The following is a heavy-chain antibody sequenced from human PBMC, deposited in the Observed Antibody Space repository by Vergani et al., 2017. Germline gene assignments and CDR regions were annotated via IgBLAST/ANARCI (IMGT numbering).Heavy chain of an antibody. CDR2: NYPGDSEV. CDR1: GYSFTSYW. CDR3: ACWGHGSEYVGALQL. J-gene: IGHJ3*01. Sequence: EVQLVQSGAEVKKPGESLTISCKGSGYSFTSYWIGWVRQMPGKGLEWMRINYPGDSEVKSNPTFRGHVIFSVDTSVNTAYLQCRSLQASDTATYLCACWGHGSEYVGALQLWGQGTIITVSS. D-gene: IGHD1-26*01. V-gene: IGHV5-51*01.